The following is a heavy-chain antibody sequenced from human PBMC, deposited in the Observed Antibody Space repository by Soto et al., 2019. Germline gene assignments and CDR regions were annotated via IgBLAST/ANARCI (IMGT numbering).Heavy chain of an antibody. J-gene: IGHJ4*02. D-gene: IGHD6-13*01. V-gene: IGHV3-30*09. CDR1: GFIFSDYA. CDR2: ISYGGDNN. CDR3: AKARHSTSWYGLEADF. Sequence: QVQLVESGGGVVQPGRSLRLSCAASGFIFSDYAMHWVRQAPGKGREWVAVISYGGDNNYYADSVRGRFAISRDNLKNTLDLQMNSLNPEDTAVYHCAKARHSTSWYGLEADFWGQGTLVTVSS.